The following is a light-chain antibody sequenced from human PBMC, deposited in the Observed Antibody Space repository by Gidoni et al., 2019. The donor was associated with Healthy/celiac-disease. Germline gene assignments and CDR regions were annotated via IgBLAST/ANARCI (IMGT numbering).Light chain of an antibody. CDR2: AAS. V-gene: IGKV1-39*01. J-gene: IGKJ2*01. CDR1: QSISSY. Sequence: DIQMTQSPSSLSASVGDRVTITCRAIQSISSYLNWYQQKPGKAPKLLIYAASSLQSGVPSRFSGSGSGTDFTLTISSLQPEDFATYYCQQSYSTLGYTFGQGTKLEIK. CDR3: QQSYSTLGYT.